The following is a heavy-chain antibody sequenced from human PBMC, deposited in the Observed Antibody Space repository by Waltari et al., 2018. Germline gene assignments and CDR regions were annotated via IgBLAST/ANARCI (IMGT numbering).Heavy chain of an antibody. CDR3: ARSGGPRYYYDSGSYCDY. D-gene: IGHD3-10*01. V-gene: IGHV3-30*01. Sequence: QVQLVESGGGVVQPGRSLRLSCAASGFTFNNYAMQWVRQAPGKGLEWVAIISYDGTKNNYADSVKGRFTISRDNSKKTVFLQMVSLRAEDTAIYYCARSGGPRYYYDSGSYCDYWGQGTLVTVSS. CDR2: ISYDGTKN. CDR1: GFTFNNYA. J-gene: IGHJ4*02.